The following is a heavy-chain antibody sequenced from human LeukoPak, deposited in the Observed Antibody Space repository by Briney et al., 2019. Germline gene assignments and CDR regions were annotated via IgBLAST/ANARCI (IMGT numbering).Heavy chain of an antibody. V-gene: IGHV4-39*07. Sequence: ASETLSLTXTVSGGSISSSSYYWGWIRQPPGKGLEWIGSIFYSGSTYYNPSLKSRVTISVDTSKNQFSLKLSSVTAADTAVYYCARFGAMPYYFDYWGQGTLVTVSS. J-gene: IGHJ4*02. D-gene: IGHD2-2*01. CDR2: IFYSGST. CDR3: ARFGAMPYYFDY. CDR1: GGSISSSSYY.